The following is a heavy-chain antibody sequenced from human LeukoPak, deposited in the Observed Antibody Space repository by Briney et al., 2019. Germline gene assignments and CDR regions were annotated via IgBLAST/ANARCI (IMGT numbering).Heavy chain of an antibody. CDR2: TYYRSKWYN. V-gene: IGHV6-1*01. D-gene: IGHD3-10*01. CDR3: ARLRITMVRGVIKRYFDY. Sequence: SQTLSLTCAISGDSVSSNSAAWNWIRQSPSRGXXXLGRTYYRSKWYNDYAVSVKSRITINPDTSKNQFSLQLNSVTPEDTAVYYCARLRITMVRGVIKRYFDYWGQGTLVTVSS. J-gene: IGHJ4*02. CDR1: GDSVSSNSAA.